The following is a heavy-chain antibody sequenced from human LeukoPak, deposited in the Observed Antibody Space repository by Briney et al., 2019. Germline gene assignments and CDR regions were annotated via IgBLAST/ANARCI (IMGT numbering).Heavy chain of an antibody. V-gene: IGHV3-53*04. CDR1: GFTVSSNY. D-gene: IGHD6-6*01. Sequence: AGSLRLSCAASGFTVSSNYMSWVRQAPGKGLEWVAVIYTGGSTYYADSVKGRFTISRHNSWNTLHLQMNSLRAEDTAVYYCARLEYSSSSFDYWGQGTLVTVSS. CDR2: IYTGGST. CDR3: ARLEYSSSSFDY. J-gene: IGHJ4*02.